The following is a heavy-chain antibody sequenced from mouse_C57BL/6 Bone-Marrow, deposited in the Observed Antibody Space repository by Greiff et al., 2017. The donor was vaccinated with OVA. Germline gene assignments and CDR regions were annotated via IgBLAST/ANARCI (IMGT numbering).Heavy chain of an antibody. J-gene: IGHJ3*01. V-gene: IGHV1-52*01. CDR1: GYTFTSYW. CDR2: IDPSDSET. CDR3: AIIYYYGSSYA. Sequence: VQLQQPGAELVRPGSSVKLSCKASGYTFTSYWMHWVKQRPIQGLEWIGNIDPSDSETHYNQKFKDKATLTVDKSASTAYMQRSRLKSEDSAVYYSAIIYYYGSSYAWGQGTLVTVAA. D-gene: IGHD1-1*01.